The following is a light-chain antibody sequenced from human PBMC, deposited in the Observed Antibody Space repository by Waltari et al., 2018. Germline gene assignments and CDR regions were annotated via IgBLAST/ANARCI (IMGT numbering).Light chain of an antibody. V-gene: IGKV1-27*01. Sequence: DIQMTQYPSSLSASVGDRVTITCRASQGISNYLAWYQQKPGKVPKLLIYAASTLQSGVPSRFSGSGFGTDLTLTISSLQPEDVATYYCQKYNSAPRGFTFGPGTKVDIK. CDR2: AAS. CDR1: QGISNY. J-gene: IGKJ3*01. CDR3: QKYNSAPRGFT.